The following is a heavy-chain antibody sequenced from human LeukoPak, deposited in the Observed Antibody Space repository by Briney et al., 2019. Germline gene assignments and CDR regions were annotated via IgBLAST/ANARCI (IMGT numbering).Heavy chain of an antibody. D-gene: IGHD4/OR15-4a*01. V-gene: IGHV3-21*04. CDR1: GFTFSNYS. J-gene: IGHJ4*02. Sequence: PGGSLRLSCAASGFTFSNYSMNWVRQAPGKGLEWVSSISSRSSYIYYADSVKGRFTISRDNAKNSLYLQMNSLRAEDTAVYYCARRAGAYSHPYDYWGQGTLVTVSS. CDR3: ARRAGAYSHPYDY. CDR2: ISSRSSYI.